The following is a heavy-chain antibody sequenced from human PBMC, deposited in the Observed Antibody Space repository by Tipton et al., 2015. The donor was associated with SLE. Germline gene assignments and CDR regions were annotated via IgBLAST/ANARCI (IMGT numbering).Heavy chain of an antibody. D-gene: IGHD6-13*01. CDR3: ARTRKGSSWYPNDC. V-gene: IGHV3-48*03. J-gene: IGHJ4*02. Sequence: SLRLSCAASGFTFSDYEMNWVRQAPGRGPEWVAYISSGVPTIYYADSVKGRFTISRDYARTSLDLQMNSLRAEDTAVYYCARTRKGSSWYPNDCWGQGTLVTVSS. CDR2: ISSGVPTI. CDR1: GFTFSDYE.